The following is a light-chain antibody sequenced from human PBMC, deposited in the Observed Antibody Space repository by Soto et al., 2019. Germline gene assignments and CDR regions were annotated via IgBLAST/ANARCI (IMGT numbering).Light chain of an antibody. CDR1: QTISSW. CDR2: KAS. V-gene: IGKV1-5*03. J-gene: IGKJ1*01. CDR3: QQYGSSPGT. Sequence: DIQMTQSPSTLSGSVGDRVTITCLASQTISSWLAWYQQKPGKAPKLLIYKASTLKSGVPSRFSGSGSGTEFTLTISRLEPDDFAVYYCQQYGSSPGTFGQGTKVDIK.